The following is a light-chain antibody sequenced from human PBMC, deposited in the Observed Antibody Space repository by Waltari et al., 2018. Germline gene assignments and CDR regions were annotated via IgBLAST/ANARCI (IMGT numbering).Light chain of an antibody. CDR1: QSVTRA. CDR3: QHYVRLPVT. J-gene: IGKJ1*01. Sequence: ENVLTPSSGTLSLSSGESATLPGRTSQSVTRALAWYQQKPGQAPRLLIYGASNRATGIPDRFSGSGSGTDFSLTISRLEPEDFAVYYCQHYVRLPVTFGQGTKVEI. V-gene: IGKV3-20*01. CDR2: GAS.